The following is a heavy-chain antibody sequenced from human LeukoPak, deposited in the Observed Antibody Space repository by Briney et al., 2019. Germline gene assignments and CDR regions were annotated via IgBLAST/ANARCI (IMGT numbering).Heavy chain of an antibody. J-gene: IGHJ4*02. CDR2: ISYDGSNK. CDR3: AKDMMSSGWFEPYFDY. CDR1: GFTFSSYG. Sequence: PGGSLRLSCAASGFTFSSYGMHWVRQAPGKGLEWVAVISYDGSNKYYADSVKGRFTISRDNSKNTLYLQMNSLRAEDTAVYYCAKDMMSSGWFEPYFDYWGQGTLVTVSS. V-gene: IGHV3-30*18. D-gene: IGHD6-19*01.